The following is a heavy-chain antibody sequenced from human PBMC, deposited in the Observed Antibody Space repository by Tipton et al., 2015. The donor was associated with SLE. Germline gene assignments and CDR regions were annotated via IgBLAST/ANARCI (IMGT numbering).Heavy chain of an antibody. J-gene: IGHJ4*02. Sequence: LRLSCTVSGGSISSSSYYWGWIRQPPGKGLEWIGSIYYSGSTYYNPSLKSRVTISIDTSKNQFSLKLSSVTAADTAVYYCARDTRYIAVARGVFDYWGQGNLVTVSS. CDR1: GGSISSSSYY. D-gene: IGHD6-19*01. V-gene: IGHV4-39*07. CDR3: ARDTRYIAVARGVFDY. CDR2: IYYSGST.